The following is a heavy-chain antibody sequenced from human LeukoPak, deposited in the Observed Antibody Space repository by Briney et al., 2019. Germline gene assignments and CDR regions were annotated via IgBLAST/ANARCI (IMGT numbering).Heavy chain of an antibody. Sequence: SETLSLTCTVSGGSISSSGFYWGWIRQPQGKGLEWIGTIFYIGTTYYNPSLKSRVSIYVDRTKNHFSLKLTSVTAADTAVYYCARHSVTEMIFGFDNWGQGTLVTVPS. D-gene: IGHD3/OR15-3a*01. CDR2: IFYIGTT. V-gene: IGHV4-39*01. CDR1: GGSISSSGFY. CDR3: ARHSVTEMIFGFDN. J-gene: IGHJ4*02.